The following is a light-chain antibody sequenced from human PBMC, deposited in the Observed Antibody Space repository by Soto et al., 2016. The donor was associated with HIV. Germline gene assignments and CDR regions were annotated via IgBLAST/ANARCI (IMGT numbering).Light chain of an antibody. J-gene: IGLJ2*01. CDR1: KIGSKS. V-gene: IGLV3-21*03. Sequence: SYVLTQPPSVPVAPGKTARITCGGNKIGSKSVHWYQQKPGQAPVLVVYDDTRRPSGIPERFSGSNSGNTATLTISRVEAGDEADYYCQVWDSSSDHPVFGGGTKLTVL. CDR3: QVWDSSSDHPV. CDR2: DDT.